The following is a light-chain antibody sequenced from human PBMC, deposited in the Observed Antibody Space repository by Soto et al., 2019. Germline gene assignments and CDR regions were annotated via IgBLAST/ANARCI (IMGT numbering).Light chain of an antibody. CDR1: QSIRSN. J-gene: IGKJ1*01. CDR3: QQYGSSGT. V-gene: IGKV3-20*01. Sequence: EIVMTQSPDTLSLSPGEGATLSCRVSQSIRSNLAWYQQKPGQAPRLLIYGASNRATGIPDRFSGSGSGTDFTLTTSRLEPEDFAVYYCQQYGSSGTFGQGTKVDI. CDR2: GAS.